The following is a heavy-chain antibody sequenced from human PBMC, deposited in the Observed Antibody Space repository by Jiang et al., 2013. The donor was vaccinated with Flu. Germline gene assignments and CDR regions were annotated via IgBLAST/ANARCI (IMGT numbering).Heavy chain of an antibody. V-gene: IGHV1-2*02. J-gene: IGHJ4*02. CDR1: GYTFTGYF. CDR2: INPNSGGT. CDR3: ARDLYTTVTTEYNFDY. Sequence: GAEVKKPGASVKVSCQVSGYTFTGYFIHWVRQAPGQGLEWMGWINPNSGGTKYAQRFQGRITITKDTSISTAYMELITLRSDDTAVYYCARDLYTTVTTEYNFDYWGQGTL. D-gene: IGHD4-17*01.